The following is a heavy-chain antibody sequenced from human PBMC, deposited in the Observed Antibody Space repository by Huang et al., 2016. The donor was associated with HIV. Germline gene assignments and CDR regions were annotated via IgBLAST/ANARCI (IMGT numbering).Heavy chain of an antibody. J-gene: IGHJ6*02. CDR3: ATKASAMDI. D-gene: IGHD1-7*01. Sequence: LVESGGGVVQPGGSRRLSCAGSTATFNAYWMSWLRQRPGQGLEWVANIKQDGSEKYYMDSVEGRFNISRDNVKKLLFLEMNNLRVADTAVYYCATKASAMDIWGQGTTVIVSS. CDR2: IKQDGSEK. CDR1: TATFNAYW. V-gene: IGHV3-7*01.